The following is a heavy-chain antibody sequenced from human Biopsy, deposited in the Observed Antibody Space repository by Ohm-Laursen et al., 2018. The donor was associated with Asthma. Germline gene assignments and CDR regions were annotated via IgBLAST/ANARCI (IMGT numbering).Heavy chain of an antibody. V-gene: IGHV1-69*13. CDR1: GGTFSNFA. D-gene: IGHD6-19*01. CDR3: ARCQVGYSSGWSLLLKKIYYSGMDV. J-gene: IGHJ6*02. CDR2: IMTVFGAT. Sequence: SVTVSCKAPGGTFSNFAISWVRQAPGQGLEWLGGIMTVFGATNYPQKFQGRVTITADESTSTAYMEVTSLRSEDTAIYYCARCQVGYSSGWSLLLKKIYYSGMDVWGQGTAVTVSS.